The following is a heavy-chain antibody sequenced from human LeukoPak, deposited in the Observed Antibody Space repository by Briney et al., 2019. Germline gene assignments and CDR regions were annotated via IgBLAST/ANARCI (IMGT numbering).Heavy chain of an antibody. Sequence: PSETLSLTCTVSGGSLSSSYWSWIRRPPGKGLEWIGYIYDSGTTNYNPSLKSRVTISIDRSKNQFSLKLMSVTAADTAVYYCARPSRSISTAGAFDIWGQGTMVTVSS. D-gene: IGHD3-10*01. V-gene: IGHV4-59*01. CDR3: ARPSRSISTAGAFDI. CDR1: GGSLSSSY. J-gene: IGHJ3*02. CDR2: IYDSGTT.